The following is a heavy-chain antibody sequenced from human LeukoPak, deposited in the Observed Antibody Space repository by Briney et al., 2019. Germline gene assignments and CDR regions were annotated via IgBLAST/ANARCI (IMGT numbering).Heavy chain of an antibody. J-gene: IGHJ4*02. CDR2: IGGDGIS. CDR1: GFTFTDHP. D-gene: IGHD3-16*01. Sequence: GESLRLSCVASGFTFTDHPMNWVRQAPGKGLEWLSYIGGDGISFYADSVKGRLTASKDDARKSMYLQMNSLRVEDTAVYYCAKDRANWAIDDWGQGTQVTVSS. V-gene: IGHV3-69-1*01. CDR3: AKDRANWAIDD.